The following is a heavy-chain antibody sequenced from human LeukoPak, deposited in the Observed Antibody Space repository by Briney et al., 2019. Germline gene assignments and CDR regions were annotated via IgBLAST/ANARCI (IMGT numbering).Heavy chain of an antibody. J-gene: IGHJ4*02. D-gene: IGHD3-22*01. CDR1: GYTFTSYY. Sequence: ASVTVSCTASGYTFTSYYMHWVRQAPGQGLEWMGIVNPSGGSTNYAQKFQGRITMTRDTSTSTVYMELSLRSEDTAVYYCARDGRYDSSGHTFDYWGQGTLVTVSS. CDR2: VNPSGGST. V-gene: IGHV1-46*01. CDR3: ARDGRYDSSGHTFDY.